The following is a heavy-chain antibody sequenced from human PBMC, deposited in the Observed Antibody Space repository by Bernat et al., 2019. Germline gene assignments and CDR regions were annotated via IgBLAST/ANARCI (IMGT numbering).Heavy chain of an antibody. J-gene: IGHJ4*02. Sequence: QVTLKESGPALVKPTQTLTLTCSFSGFALSTSGIRVSWIRQPPGKALEWLARIDWDDDKFYSTSLKTRLTISKDTSRRQVVLTMTNLDPLDTATHYCARSHSDSSGLDYWGQGTLVTVSS. V-gene: IGHV2-70*04. CDR3: ARSHSDSSGLDY. CDR2: IDWDDDK. CDR1: GFALSTSGIR. D-gene: IGHD6-6*01.